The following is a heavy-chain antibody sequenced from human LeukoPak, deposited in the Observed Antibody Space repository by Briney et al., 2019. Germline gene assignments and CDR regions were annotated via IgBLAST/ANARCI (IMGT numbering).Heavy chain of an antibody. CDR1: GFTFSSYA. Sequence: PGGSLRLSCAASGFTFSSYAMHWVRQAPGKGLEWVAVISYDGSNKYYADSVKGRFTISRDNAKNTLYLQMNSLRAEDTAVYYCARDLGDDSSGYHDYWGQGTLVTVSS. CDR2: ISYDGSNK. CDR3: ARDLGDDSSGYHDY. V-gene: IGHV3-30-3*01. D-gene: IGHD3-22*01. J-gene: IGHJ4*02.